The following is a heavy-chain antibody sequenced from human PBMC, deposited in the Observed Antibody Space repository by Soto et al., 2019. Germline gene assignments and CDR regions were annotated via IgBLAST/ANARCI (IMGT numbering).Heavy chain of an antibody. CDR3: AKTLDPLWTYFDL. D-gene: IGHD3-3*01. CDR1: GFTFSNYA. Sequence: GGSLRLSCAASGFTFSNYAMSWVRQAPGKGLEWVSTISGSGGSTHYTDSVKGRFTISRDNSKSTLFLQMNSLRAGDTAVYYCAKTLDPLWTYFDLWGRGTLVTVSS. J-gene: IGHJ2*01. CDR2: ISGSGGST. V-gene: IGHV3-23*01.